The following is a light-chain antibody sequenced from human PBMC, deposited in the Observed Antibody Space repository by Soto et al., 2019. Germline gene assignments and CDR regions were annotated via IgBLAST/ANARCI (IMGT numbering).Light chain of an antibody. CDR1: NVGSKS. J-gene: IGLJ1*01. Sequence: SYELTQPPSVSVAPGQTARITSGGNNVGSKSVHWYQQQPGRAPIVVVYDDSARPSGIPERFSGSNSGSAATLTISRVEAGDEADYYCQVWDSNSDHLVFGTGTKVTVL. V-gene: IGLV3-21*02. CDR3: QVWDSNSDHLV. CDR2: DDS.